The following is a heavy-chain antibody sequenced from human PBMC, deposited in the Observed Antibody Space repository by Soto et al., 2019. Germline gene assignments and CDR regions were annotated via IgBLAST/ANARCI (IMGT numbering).Heavy chain of an antibody. D-gene: IGHD2-15*01. CDR1: GFTFSTYS. CDR2: ISGSGNYT. CDR3: AREGPVVADTNYLHGRDV. V-gene: IGHV3-21*01. J-gene: IGHJ6*01. Sequence: PGGYLRLSCAASGFTFSTYSMNWVRQAPGKGLEWVSSISGSGNYTHYADFLRGRFTISRDNAKTSLYLQMNSLRAEDTAVYYCAREGPVVADTNYLHGRDVWGQGTTGTVAS.